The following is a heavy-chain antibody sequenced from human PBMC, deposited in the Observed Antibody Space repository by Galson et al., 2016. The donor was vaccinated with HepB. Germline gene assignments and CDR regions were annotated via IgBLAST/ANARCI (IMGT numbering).Heavy chain of an antibody. CDR2: INQEGSEI. CDR1: GFTFSSYW. CDR3: ARTRGYYRGLQRPYYLDY. V-gene: IGHV3-7*01. J-gene: IGHJ4*02. D-gene: IGHD3-3*01. Sequence: SLRLSCAASGFTFSSYWMAWVRQAPGEGLEWVANINQEGSEIYYVDSVKGRLTISRDNAKGSLYLQMNSLRAEDTAVYYCARTRGYYRGLQRPYYLDYWGQGTLLTVSS.